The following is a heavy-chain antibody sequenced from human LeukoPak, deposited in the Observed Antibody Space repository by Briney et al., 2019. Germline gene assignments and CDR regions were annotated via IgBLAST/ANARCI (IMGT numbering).Heavy chain of an antibody. CDR3: ARAITIFGVVIDYFDY. Sequence: PGGSLRLSCAASGFTFSSYWMSWVRQAPGKGLEWVANIKQDGSEKYYVDSVKGRFTISRDNAKNSLHLQMNSLRAEDTAVYYCARAITIFGVVIDYFDYWGQGTLVTVSS. V-gene: IGHV3-7*01. D-gene: IGHD3-3*01. CDR1: GFTFSSYW. J-gene: IGHJ4*02. CDR2: IKQDGSEK.